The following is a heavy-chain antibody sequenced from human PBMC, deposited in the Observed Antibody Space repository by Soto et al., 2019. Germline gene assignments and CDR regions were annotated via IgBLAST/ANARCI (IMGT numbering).Heavy chain of an antibody. J-gene: IGHJ4*02. D-gene: IGHD6-19*01. CDR3: ASRPGVEQSLVHDY. CDR1: GYTFTSYA. V-gene: IGHV1-3*01. Sequence: QVQLVQSGAEVKKAGASVKVSCKASGYTFTSYAVNWVRQAPGQRLEWVGWINPGNGDTRYSEEFQNRVTITRDSPATTAYMDLTSLTSEDTAVYYCASRPGVEQSLVHDYWGQGPLVTVSS. CDR2: INPGNGDT.